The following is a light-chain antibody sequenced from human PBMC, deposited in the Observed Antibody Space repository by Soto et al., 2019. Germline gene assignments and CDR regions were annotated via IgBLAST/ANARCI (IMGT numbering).Light chain of an antibody. V-gene: IGKV1-5*03. CDR1: QGISQY. Sequence: DIHLTQSPSLLSSSVGDRVAISCRASQGISQYVAWYQQKPGKAPKLLIYKASSLESGVPSRFSGSGSGTEFTLTISSLQPDDFATYYCQQYNSQWTFGQGTKVDIK. CDR3: QQYNSQWT. J-gene: IGKJ1*01. CDR2: KAS.